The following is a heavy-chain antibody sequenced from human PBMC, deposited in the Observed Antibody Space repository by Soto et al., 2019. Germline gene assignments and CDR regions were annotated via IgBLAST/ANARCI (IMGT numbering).Heavy chain of an antibody. Sequence: QVQLQESGPGLVKPSQTLSLTCTVSGGSISSGGYYWSWIRQHPGKGLEWIGYIYYSGSTYYNPSLKSRVTISVDTSKNQFSLKLSSVTAADTAVYYCARDTGGANYYYYGMDVWGQGTTVTVSS. V-gene: IGHV4-31*03. J-gene: IGHJ6*02. D-gene: IGHD2-8*02. CDR2: IYYSGST. CDR1: GGSISSGGYY. CDR3: ARDTGGANYYYYGMDV.